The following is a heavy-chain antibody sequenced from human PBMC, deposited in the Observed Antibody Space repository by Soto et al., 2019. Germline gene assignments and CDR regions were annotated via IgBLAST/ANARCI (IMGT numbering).Heavy chain of an antibody. V-gene: IGHV2-5*02. CDR3: VHSDGDRFAY. CDR1: GFSLSTGGVD. CDR2: IYWDDDK. Sequence: QITLKESGPTLVKPTQTLTLTCTFSGFSLSTGGVDVGWIRQPPGKALEWLALIYWDDDKRYSTSLRSRLTVTKDTSKNQVVLTMINMDPVDTATYYCVHSDGDRFAYWGQGTLVTVSS. J-gene: IGHJ4*02. D-gene: IGHD4-17*01.